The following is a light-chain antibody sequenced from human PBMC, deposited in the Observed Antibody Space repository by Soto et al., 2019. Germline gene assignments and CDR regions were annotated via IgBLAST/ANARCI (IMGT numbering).Light chain of an antibody. CDR2: AAS. CDR1: QDIREY. J-gene: IGKJ1*01. V-gene: IGKV1-9*01. CDR3: LQDYKYPRT. Sequence: DIQLTQSPSFLSASVGDRVTITCRASQDIREYLARYQQRPGKAPKLLIYAASTLQSGVPSRFSGGGSGTEFPLIIGSLQPEDLANYYCLQDYKYPRTFGQGTKVDI.